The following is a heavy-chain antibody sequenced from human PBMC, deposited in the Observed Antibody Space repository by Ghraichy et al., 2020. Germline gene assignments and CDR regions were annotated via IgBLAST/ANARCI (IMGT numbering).Heavy chain of an antibody. J-gene: IGHJ6*03. Sequence: SETLSLTCAVSGGSISSGGYSWSWIRQPPGKGLEWIGYIYHSGSTYYNPSLKSRVTISVDRSKNQFSLKLSSVTAADTAVYYCARVGGSVVRGESYMDVWGKGTTVTVSS. CDR3: ARVGGSVVRGESYMDV. D-gene: IGHD3-10*01. CDR1: GGSISSGGYS. V-gene: IGHV4-30-2*01. CDR2: IYHSGST.